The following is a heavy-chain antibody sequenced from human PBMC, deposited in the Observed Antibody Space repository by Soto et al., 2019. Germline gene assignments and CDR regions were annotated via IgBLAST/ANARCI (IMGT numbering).Heavy chain of an antibody. CDR1: GFTFSSYG. D-gene: IGHD6-6*01. CDR3: AKLPYSSSSVPDDY. CDR2: ISYDGSNK. Sequence: PGGSLRLSCAASGFTFSSYGMHWVRQAPGKGLEWVAVISYDGSNKYYADSVKGRFTISRDNSKNTLYMQMNSLRAEDTAVYYCAKLPYSSSSVPDDYCGQGTLVTVSS. V-gene: IGHV3-30*18. J-gene: IGHJ4*02.